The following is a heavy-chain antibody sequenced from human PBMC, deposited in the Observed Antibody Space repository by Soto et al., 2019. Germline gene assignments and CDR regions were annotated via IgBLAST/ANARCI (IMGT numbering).Heavy chain of an antibody. J-gene: IGHJ4*02. CDR1: GYTFSRYG. D-gene: IGHD6-13*01. Sequence: QVQLVQSGAEVKKPGASVRVSCKASGYTFSRYGISGVRQAPGQGLEWMGWISGFNGNTKESEKLQGRVTLTTDTAAKTAHMELSGPRSDDTSVYYCARASAYSTPWSFDNWGQGTLVTVSS. CDR2: ISGFNGNT. CDR3: ARASAYSTPWSFDN. V-gene: IGHV1-18*01.